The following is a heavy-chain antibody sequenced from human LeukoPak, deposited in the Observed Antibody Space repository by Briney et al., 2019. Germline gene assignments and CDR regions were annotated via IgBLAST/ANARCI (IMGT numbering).Heavy chain of an antibody. V-gene: IGHV5-51*01. Sequence: GESLKISCKGSGYSFTSYWIGWVRQMPGKGLEWMGIIYPGDSDTRYSSSFQGQVTISADKSISTAYLQWSSLKASDTAMYYCARPTGSGYYREYYFDYWGQGTLVTVSS. D-gene: IGHD3-3*01. CDR2: IYPGDSDT. J-gene: IGHJ4*02. CDR3: ARPTGSGYYREYYFDY. CDR1: GYSFTSYW.